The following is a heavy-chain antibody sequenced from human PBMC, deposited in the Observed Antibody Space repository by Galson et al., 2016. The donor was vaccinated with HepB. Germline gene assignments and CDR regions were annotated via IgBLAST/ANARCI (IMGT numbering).Heavy chain of an antibody. D-gene: IGHD3-10*01. J-gene: IGHJ4*02. CDR1: GYTFTGHY. CDR3: ARPHPNGASGNYAYFDF. Sequence: SVKVSCKASGYTFTGHYMQWVRQAPGQGLEWMGWINPNSGGTNYAQKFQGRVTMTRDTSINTAYMELTRLSSDDTAVYYCARPHPNGASGNYAYFDFWGQGTLVAVSP. V-gene: IGHV1-2*02. CDR2: INPNSGGT.